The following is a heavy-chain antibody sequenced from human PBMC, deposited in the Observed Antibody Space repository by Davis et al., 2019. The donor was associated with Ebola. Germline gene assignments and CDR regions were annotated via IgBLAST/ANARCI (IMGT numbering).Heavy chain of an antibody. D-gene: IGHD3-22*01. CDR3: ARVAEDYDSSGYYYPLFDY. V-gene: IGHV3-53*01. Sequence: GESLKISCAASGFTVSSNYMSWVRQAPGKGLEWVSVIYSGGSTYYADSVKGRFTISRDNSKNTLYLQMNSLRAEDTAVYYCARVAEDYDSSGYYYPLFDYWGQGTLVTVSS. CDR2: IYSGGST. J-gene: IGHJ4*02. CDR1: GFTVSSNY.